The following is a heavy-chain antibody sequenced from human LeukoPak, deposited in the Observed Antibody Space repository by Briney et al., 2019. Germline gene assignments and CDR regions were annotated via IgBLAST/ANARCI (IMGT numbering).Heavy chain of an antibody. V-gene: IGHV3-15*01. D-gene: IGHD3-3*01. J-gene: IGHJ5*02. CDR2: IKSKTDGGTT. CDR3: TADPLRPNWCDP. Sequence: PGGSLRLSCAASGFTFNNAWMSWVRQAPGKGLEWVGRIKSKTDGGTTDYAAPVKGRFTISRDDSKNTLYLQMNSLKTEDTAVYYGTADPLRPNWCDPWGQGTLVTVSS. CDR1: GFTFNNAW.